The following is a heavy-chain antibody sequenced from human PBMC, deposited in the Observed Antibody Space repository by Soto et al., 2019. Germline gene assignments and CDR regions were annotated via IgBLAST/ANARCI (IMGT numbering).Heavy chain of an antibody. CDR3: ARVTNYYGSGLPDY. V-gene: IGHV4-59*01. CDR2: IYYSGST. D-gene: IGHD3-10*01. Sequence: SETLSLTCTVSGGSISSYYWSWIRQPPGKGLEWIGHIYYSGSTNYNPSLKSRVTISVDTSKNQFSLKLSSVTAADTAVYYCARVTNYYGSGLPDYWGQGTLVTVSS. CDR1: GGSISSYY. J-gene: IGHJ4*02.